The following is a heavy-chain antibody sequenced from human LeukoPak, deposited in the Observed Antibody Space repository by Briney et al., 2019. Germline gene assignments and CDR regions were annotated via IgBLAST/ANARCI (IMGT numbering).Heavy chain of an antibody. Sequence: ASVKVSCKASGYTFTSYGISWVRQAPGQGLEWMGWISAYNGNTNYAQKLQGRVTMTTDTSTSTAYMELRSLRSDDMAVYYCARAGVVVVPAASRAFDIWGQGTMVTVSS. CDR2: ISAYNGNT. CDR1: GYTFTSYG. D-gene: IGHD2-2*01. J-gene: IGHJ3*02. CDR3: ARAGVVVVPAASRAFDI. V-gene: IGHV1-18*03.